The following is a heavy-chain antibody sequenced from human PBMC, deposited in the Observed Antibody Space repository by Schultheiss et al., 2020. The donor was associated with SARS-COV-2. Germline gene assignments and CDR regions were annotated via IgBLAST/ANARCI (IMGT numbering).Heavy chain of an antibody. Sequence: GGSLRLSCAASGFTFSSYAMSWVRQAPGKGLEWVSAISGSGGSTYYADSVKGRFTISRDNSKNTLYLQMNSLRAEDTAVYYCDVPPYPPGIAAAAPDYWGQGTLVTVSS. D-gene: IGHD6-13*01. CDR3: DVPPYPPGIAAAAPDY. J-gene: IGHJ4*02. CDR2: ISGSGGST. CDR1: GFTFSSYA. V-gene: IGHV3-23*01.